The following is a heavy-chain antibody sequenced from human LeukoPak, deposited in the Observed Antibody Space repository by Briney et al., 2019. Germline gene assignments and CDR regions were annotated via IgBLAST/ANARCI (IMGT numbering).Heavy chain of an antibody. V-gene: IGHV3-48*03. J-gene: IGHJ4*02. CDR1: GFTFSSYE. CDR2: ISSSGSAI. Sequence: QPGGSLRLSCAVSGFTFSSYEMNWVRQAPGKGLEWVSYISSSGSAIYYADSVKGRFTISRDNAKNSVYLQMNSLRAEDTAVYYCAKHYYDSSGYYPGDYWGQGTLVTVSS. CDR3: AKHYYDSSGYYPGDY. D-gene: IGHD3-22*01.